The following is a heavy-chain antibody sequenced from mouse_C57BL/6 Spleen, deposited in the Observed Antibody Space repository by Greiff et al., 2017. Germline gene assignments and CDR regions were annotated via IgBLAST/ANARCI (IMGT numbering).Heavy chain of an antibody. CDR2: IDPSDSYT. J-gene: IGHJ4*01. CDR1: GYTFTSYW. CDR3: ARWDHVNIGGYAMAY. Sequence: QVQLQQPGAELVMPGASVKLSCKASGYTFTSYWMHWVKQRPGQGLEWIGEIDPSDSYTNYNQKFKGKSTLTVDKSSSAAYMRLSSLPSEDSAVYYCARWDHVNIGGYAMAYWGQGTSVTVSS. V-gene: IGHV1-69*01. D-gene: IGHD4-1*01.